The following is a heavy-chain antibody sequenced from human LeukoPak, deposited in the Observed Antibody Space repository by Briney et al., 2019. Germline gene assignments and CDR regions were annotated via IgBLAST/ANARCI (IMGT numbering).Heavy chain of an antibody. CDR3: ASSTTETNYYFDY. Sequence: ASVKVSCKASGYTFTSYYMHWVRQAPGQGLEWMGIINPSGGSTSYAQKFQGRVTMTRDMSTSTVYMELSSLRSEDTAVYYCASSTTETNYYFDYWGQGTLVTVSS. J-gene: IGHJ4*02. CDR1: GYTFTSYY. V-gene: IGHV1-46*01. D-gene: IGHD4-17*01. CDR2: INPSGGST.